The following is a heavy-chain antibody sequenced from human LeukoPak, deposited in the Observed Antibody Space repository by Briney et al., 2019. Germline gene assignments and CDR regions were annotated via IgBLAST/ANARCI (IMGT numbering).Heavy chain of an antibody. Sequence: ASVKVSCKASGYTFTTYGITWVRKAPGQGLEWMGWISAYNGNTNYAQNLQGRVTMTTDTSTSTAYMELRSLRSDDTAVYYCAREIQDYDILTGFPSRKLYFDYWGQGTLVTVSS. D-gene: IGHD3-9*01. V-gene: IGHV1-18*01. CDR3: AREIQDYDILTGFPSRKLYFDY. CDR1: GYTFTTYG. J-gene: IGHJ4*02. CDR2: ISAYNGNT.